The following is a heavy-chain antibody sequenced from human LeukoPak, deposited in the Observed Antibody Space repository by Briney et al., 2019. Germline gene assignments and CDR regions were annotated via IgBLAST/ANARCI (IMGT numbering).Heavy chain of an antibody. D-gene: IGHD6-19*01. CDR3: ARLYRSGWFFDY. CDR1: GFSPRTSGMR. J-gene: IGHJ4*02. CDR2: IDWDDDK. V-gene: IGHV2-70*04. Sequence: SGPTLVNPTPPLTLTCTFSGFSPRTSGMRVTWIRQPPAKALEWLAHIDWDDDKLYSTSLKTRLTISKHTSKNQVVLTMTNMDPVDTATYYCARLYRSGWFFDYWGQGILVTVSS.